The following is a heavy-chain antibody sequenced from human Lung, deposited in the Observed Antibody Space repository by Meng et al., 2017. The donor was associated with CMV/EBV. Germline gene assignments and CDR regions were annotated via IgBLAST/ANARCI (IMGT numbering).Heavy chain of an antibody. J-gene: IGHJ4*02. Sequence: QVRLKEPGPGRVKPSGTLSLTCAVSGGSMGSTNWWSWVRQPPGKGLEWIGEIYHSGSTNYNPSLKSRVSISVDKSKNQFSLKLSSVTAADTAVYYCARADKVRFDYWGQGTLVTVSS. CDR2: IYHSGST. CDR3: ARADKVRFDY. V-gene: IGHV4-4*02. CDR1: GGSMGSTNW.